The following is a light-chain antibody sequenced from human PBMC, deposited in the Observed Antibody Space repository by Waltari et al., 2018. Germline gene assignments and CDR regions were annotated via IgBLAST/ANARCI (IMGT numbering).Light chain of an antibody. Sequence: QSALTQPPSVSGSPGQSVTISCTGTSSDIGGYNRFSWYQQSPGTAPKLLLYEVNFRPSGVPDRFSGSKSGYTASLTISGLQAEDEAQYYCSSYTSSGDTLIFGGGTDLTVL. J-gene: IGLJ2*01. CDR1: SSDIGGYNR. V-gene: IGLV2-18*02. CDR3: SSYTSSGDTLI. CDR2: EVN.